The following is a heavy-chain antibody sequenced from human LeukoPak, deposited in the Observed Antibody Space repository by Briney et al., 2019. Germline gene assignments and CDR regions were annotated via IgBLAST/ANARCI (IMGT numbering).Heavy chain of an antibody. CDR1: GGSIRSYY. CDR3: ARDGLVKWYYFDY. CDR2: IYTSGST. J-gene: IGHJ4*02. Sequence: SETLSLTCTVSGGSIRSYYWSWIRQPAGKGLEWIARIYTSGSTNYNPSLKSRVTMSVDTSKNQFSLKLSSVTAADTAVYYCARDGLVKWYYFDYWGQGTLVTVSS. V-gene: IGHV4-4*07. D-gene: IGHD2-15*01.